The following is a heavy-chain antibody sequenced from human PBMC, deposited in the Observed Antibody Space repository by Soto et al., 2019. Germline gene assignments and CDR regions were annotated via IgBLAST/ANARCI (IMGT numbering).Heavy chain of an antibody. CDR3: ARDPSRYSSSWSYYFDY. CDR1: GFTFSSYS. D-gene: IGHD6-13*01. CDR2: ISYDGSNK. Sequence: GGSLRLSCAASGFTFSSYSMHWVRQAPGKGLEWVAVISYDGSNKYYADSVKGRFPISRDNSKNTLYLQMNSLRADDTAVYYCARDPSRYSSSWSYYFDYQGQETLFAVSS. J-gene: IGHJ4*02. V-gene: IGHV3-30-3*01.